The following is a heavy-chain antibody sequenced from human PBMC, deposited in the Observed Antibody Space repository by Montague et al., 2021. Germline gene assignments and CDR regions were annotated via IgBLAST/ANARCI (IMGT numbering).Heavy chain of an antibody. CDR1: DFTSSSYT. J-gene: IGHJ3*02. CDR3: ARENWGSGRAFDI. CDR2: ISGKSSYI. V-gene: IGHV3-21*01. Sequence: GSLRLSCAAFDFTSSSYTINWVRQAPGKGLEWVSYISGKSSYIYYAASVKGRFTISRDNAKNSLFLQMNSLRAEDTAVYYCARENWGSGRAFDIWGQGTMVTVSS. D-gene: IGHD3-10*01.